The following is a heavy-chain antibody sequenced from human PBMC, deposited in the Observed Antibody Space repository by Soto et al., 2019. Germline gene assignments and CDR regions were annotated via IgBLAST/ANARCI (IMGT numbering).Heavy chain of an antibody. CDR3: ATVVGATQLGY. J-gene: IGHJ4*02. CDR2: IIPIFGTA. CDR1: GGTFSSYA. D-gene: IGHD1-26*01. V-gene: IGHV1-69*13. Sequence: ASVKVSCKASGGTFSSYAISWVRQAPGQGLEWMGGIIPIFGTANYAQKFQGRVTITADESTSTAYMELSSLRSEDTAVYYCATVVGATQLGYWGQGTLVTVSS.